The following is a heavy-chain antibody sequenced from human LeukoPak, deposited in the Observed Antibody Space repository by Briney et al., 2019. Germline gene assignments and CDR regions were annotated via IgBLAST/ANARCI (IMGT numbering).Heavy chain of an antibody. Sequence: GGSLRLSCAASGFTFSDYYMSWISHAPGKGLEWLSYISSSSSYTNYADSVKGRFTISRDNAKSSLYLQMNSLRAEDTAVYYCARVVAVTSYYFDYWGQGTLVTVSS. CDR2: ISSSSSYT. CDR3: ARVVAVTSYYFDY. D-gene: IGHD2-21*02. CDR1: GFTFSDYY. J-gene: IGHJ4*02. V-gene: IGHV3-11*06.